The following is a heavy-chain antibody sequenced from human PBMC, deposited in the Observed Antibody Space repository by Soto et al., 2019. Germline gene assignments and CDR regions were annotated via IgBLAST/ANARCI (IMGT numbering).Heavy chain of an antibody. J-gene: IGHJ4*02. D-gene: IGHD5-12*01. V-gene: IGHV1-46*01. Sequence: ASVKVSCKTSGYTFTNYHIHWVRQAPGQGLEWLGIINPSDGGTGYAQKFQGRVTMTRDTSTSTVYMDMSSLRSEDTDVYYCARVAHQSLDYWGLGTLVTVSS. CDR3: ARVAHQSLDY. CDR2: INPSDGGT. CDR1: GYTFTNYH.